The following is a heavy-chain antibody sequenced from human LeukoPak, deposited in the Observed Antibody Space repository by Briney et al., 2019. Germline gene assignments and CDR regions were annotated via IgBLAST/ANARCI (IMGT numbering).Heavy chain of an antibody. V-gene: IGHV4-30-2*01. CDR3: ARRRFNIKLELRRGYWFDP. Sequence: SETLSLTCTVSGGSISSGGYYWSWIRQPPGKGLEWIGYIYHSGSTYYNPSLKSRVTISVDTSKNQFSLKLSSVTAADTAVYYCARRRFNIKLELRRGYWFDPWGQGTLVTVSS. CDR2: IYHSGST. D-gene: IGHD1-7*01. CDR1: GGSISSGGYY. J-gene: IGHJ5*02.